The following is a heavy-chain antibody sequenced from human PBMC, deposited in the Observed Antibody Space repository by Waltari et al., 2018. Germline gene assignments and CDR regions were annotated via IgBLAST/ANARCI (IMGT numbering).Heavy chain of an antibody. V-gene: IGHV4-59*01. Sequence: QVQLQESGPGLVKPSETLSLTCTVSGGSISSYYWSWIRQPPGKGLEWIGYIYYSGSTNYNPSLKSRVTISVDTSKNQFSLKLSSVTAADTAVYYCARADGQTYYFDYWGQGTLVTVSS. CDR3: ARADGQTYYFDY. CDR1: GGSISSYY. CDR2: IYYSGST. J-gene: IGHJ4*02.